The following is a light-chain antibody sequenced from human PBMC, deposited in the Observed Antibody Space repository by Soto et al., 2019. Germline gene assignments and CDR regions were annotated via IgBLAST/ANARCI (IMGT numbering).Light chain of an antibody. V-gene: IGKV1-9*01. CDR1: QDIAIY. Sequence: QLNQALSALSAYFGEGVAITCRASQDIAIYLAWYQQKPGEAPKLLIYAASTLYGGVPSRFSGSGSGTDFALTITSLQAEDFATYYCQHYNSYSEAFGHGTKVDIK. J-gene: IGKJ1*01. CDR3: QHYNSYSEA. CDR2: AAS.